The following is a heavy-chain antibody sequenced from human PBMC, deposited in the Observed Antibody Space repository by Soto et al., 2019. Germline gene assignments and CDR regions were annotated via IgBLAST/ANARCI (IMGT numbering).Heavy chain of an antibody. CDR2: ISAYNGNT. D-gene: IGHD3-22*01. CDR3: ARVTGVVVITERKFDY. V-gene: IGHV1-18*01. Sequence: GASGKVSCKASGYTFTSYGISWVRQAPGQGLEWMGWISAYNGNTNYAQKLQGRVTMTTDTSTSTAYMELRSLRSDDTAVYYCARVTGVVVITERKFDYWGQGTLVTVSS. CDR1: GYTFTSYG. J-gene: IGHJ4*02.